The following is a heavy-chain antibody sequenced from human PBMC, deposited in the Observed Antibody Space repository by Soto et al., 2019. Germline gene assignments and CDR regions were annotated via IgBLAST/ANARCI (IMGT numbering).Heavy chain of an antibody. J-gene: IGHJ3*02. CDR1: GGSISSYY. D-gene: IGHD6-13*01. CDR2: IYYSGST. V-gene: IGHV4-59*01. CDR3: ARASSSWYEFAFDI. Sequence: PSETLSLTCTVSGGSISSYYWSWIRQPPGKGLEWIGYIYYSGSTNYNPSLKSRVTISVDTSKNQFSLKLSSVTAADTAVYYCARASSSWYEFAFDIWGQGTMVTVS.